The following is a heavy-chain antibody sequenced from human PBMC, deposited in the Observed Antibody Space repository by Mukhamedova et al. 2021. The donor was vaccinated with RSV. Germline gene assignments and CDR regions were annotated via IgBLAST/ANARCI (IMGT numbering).Heavy chain of an antibody. V-gene: IGHV4-34*01. J-gene: IGHJ6*02. CDR3: ARGIDGYYYYGMDV. Sequence: KSRVTISVDTSKNQFSLKLSSVTAADTAVYYCARGIDGYYYYGMDVWGQGTTVTVSS.